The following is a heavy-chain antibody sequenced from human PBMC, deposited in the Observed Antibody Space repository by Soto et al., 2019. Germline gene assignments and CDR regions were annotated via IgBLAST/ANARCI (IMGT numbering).Heavy chain of an antibody. CDR3: ARRTSGWYLDY. CDR2: ISGSGGST. CDR1: GFTFSSYA. Sequence: EVQLLESGGGLVQPGGSLRLYCAASGFTFSSYAMSWVRQAPGKGLEWVSVISGSGGSTYYADSVKGRFTISRDNSKNTLYLQMNSLRAEDTAVYSCARRTSGWYLDYWGQGTLVTVSS. V-gene: IGHV3-23*01. J-gene: IGHJ4*02. D-gene: IGHD6-19*01.